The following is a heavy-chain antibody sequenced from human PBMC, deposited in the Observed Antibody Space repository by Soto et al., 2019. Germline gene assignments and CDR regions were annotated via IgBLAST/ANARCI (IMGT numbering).Heavy chain of an antibody. CDR2: ISAYNSNT. CDR1: GYTFTSYG. J-gene: IGHJ4*02. Sequence: GASVKVSCKASGYTFTSYGISWVRQAPGQGLEWMGWISAYNSNTNYAQKLQGRVTMTTDTSTSTAHMELRSLRSDDTAVYYCAREDGYDRTFDYWGQGTLVTVSS. CDR3: AREDGYDRTFDY. V-gene: IGHV1-18*01. D-gene: IGHD5-12*01.